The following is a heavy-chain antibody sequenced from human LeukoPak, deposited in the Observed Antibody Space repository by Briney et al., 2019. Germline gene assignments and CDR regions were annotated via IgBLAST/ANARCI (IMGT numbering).Heavy chain of an antibody. Sequence: GGSLRLSCAASGFTFSDSFMNWIRQAPGKGLEWLSFISHSGSNLDYAESVRGRFTISRDNANHSLYLQINSLRAEDTAVYYCARGDSSGVPDYWGQGTLVTVSS. V-gene: IGHV3-11*01. CDR1: GFTFSDSF. CDR3: ARGDSSGVPDY. J-gene: IGHJ4*02. CDR2: ISHSGSNL. D-gene: IGHD3-22*01.